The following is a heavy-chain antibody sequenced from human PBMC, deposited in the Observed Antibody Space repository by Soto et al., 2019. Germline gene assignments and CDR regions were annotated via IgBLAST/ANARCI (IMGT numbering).Heavy chain of an antibody. D-gene: IGHD6-6*01. V-gene: IGHV4-39*07. J-gene: IGHJ6*02. CDR2: IYYSGST. Sequence: LSLPCTVSGGSISSTNYYWGWIRQPPGKGLECIGGIYYSGSTYYNPSLKSRVTISVDTSKNQFSLKLSSVTAADTAVYYCARVYSSSFSVFYYGMDVWGQGTTVTVSS. CDR1: GGSISSTNYY. CDR3: ARVYSSSFSVFYYGMDV.